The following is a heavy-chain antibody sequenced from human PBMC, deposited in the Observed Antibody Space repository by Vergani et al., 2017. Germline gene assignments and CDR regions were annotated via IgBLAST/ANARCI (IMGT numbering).Heavy chain of an antibody. CDR2: ISAYNGNT. Sequence: QVQLVQSGAEVKKPGSSVKVSCKASGGTFSSYAISWVRQAPGQGLEWMGWISAYNGNTNYAQKLQGRVTMTTDTSTSTAYMELRSLRSDDTAVYYCAKDYYDSSGYYYALYYYYYGMDVWGQGTTVTVSS. CDR1: GGTFSSYA. CDR3: AKDYYDSSGYYYALYYYYYGMDV. V-gene: IGHV1-18*01. J-gene: IGHJ6*02. D-gene: IGHD3-22*01.